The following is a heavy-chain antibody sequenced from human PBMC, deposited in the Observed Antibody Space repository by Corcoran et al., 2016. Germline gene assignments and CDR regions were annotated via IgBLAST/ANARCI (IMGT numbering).Heavy chain of an antibody. Sequence: EVQLVESGGGLVQPGGSLRLSCAASGFTFSTYWMHWVRQAPGTGLVWVSRMNSDGSSISYADSVKGRFTISRDNAKNTLYLKMNSLRVEDTAVYYCARVEGNYDTSGYSIWGQGTLVTVSS. J-gene: IGHJ4*02. CDR2: MNSDGSSI. V-gene: IGHV3-74*01. CDR1: GFTFSTYW. CDR3: ARVEGNYDTSGYSI. D-gene: IGHD3-22*01.